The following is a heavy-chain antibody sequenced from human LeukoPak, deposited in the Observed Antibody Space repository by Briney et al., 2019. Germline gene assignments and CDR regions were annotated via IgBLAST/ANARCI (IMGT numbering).Heavy chain of an antibody. CDR2: MNPNSGNT. CDR3: ARGYKLIAAAGTGVY. CDR1: GYTFTGYY. V-gene: IGHV1-8*02. D-gene: IGHD6-13*01. Sequence: GASVKVSCKASGYTFTGYYMHWVRQAPGQGLEWMGWMNPNSGNTGYARKFQGRVTMTRNTSISTAYMELSSLRSEDTAVYYCARGYKLIAAAGTGVYWGQGTLVTVSS. J-gene: IGHJ4*02.